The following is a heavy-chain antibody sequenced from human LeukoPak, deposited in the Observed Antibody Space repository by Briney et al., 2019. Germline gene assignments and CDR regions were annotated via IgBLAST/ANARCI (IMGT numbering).Heavy chain of an antibody. CDR3: ARDLGSGWYDAFDI. Sequence: GGSLRLSCAASGFTFSSYEMNWVRQAPGKGLEWVSYISSSGSTIYYADSVKCRFTISRDNAKNSLYLQMNSLRAEDTAVYYCARDLGSGWYDAFDIWGQGTMVTVSS. CDR1: GFTFSSYE. CDR2: ISSSGSTI. J-gene: IGHJ3*02. D-gene: IGHD6-19*01. V-gene: IGHV3-48*03.